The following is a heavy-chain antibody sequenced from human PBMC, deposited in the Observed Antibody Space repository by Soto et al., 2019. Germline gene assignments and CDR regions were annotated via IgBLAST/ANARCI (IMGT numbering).Heavy chain of an antibody. D-gene: IGHD5-18*01. J-gene: IGHJ6*02. CDR3: ARDLDTAMVRVYYYYNGMDV. CDR1: GFTFSDYY. V-gene: IGHV3-11*01. Sequence: QVQLVESGGGLVKPGGSLRLSCAASGFTFSDYYMTWIRQAPGKGLEWVSYISSSGTTIHYADSVKGRFTISRDNAKNSVYLQMNSLRAEDTAVYYCARDLDTAMVRVYYYYNGMDVWGQGTTVTVSS. CDR2: ISSSGTTI.